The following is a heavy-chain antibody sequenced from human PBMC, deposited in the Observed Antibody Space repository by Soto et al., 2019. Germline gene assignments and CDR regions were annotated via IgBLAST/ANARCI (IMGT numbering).Heavy chain of an antibody. CDR3: ARGTYGPYDFWSGYQNDAFDI. CDR1: GFTFSSYS. V-gene: IGHV3-48*02. J-gene: IGHJ3*02. Sequence: GGSLRLSCAASGFTFSSYSMNWVRQAPGKGLEWVSYISSSSSTIYYADSVKGRFTISRDNAKNSLYRQMNSLRDEDTAVYYCARGTYGPYDFWSGYQNDAFDIWGQGTMVTVSS. D-gene: IGHD3-3*01. CDR2: ISSSSSTI.